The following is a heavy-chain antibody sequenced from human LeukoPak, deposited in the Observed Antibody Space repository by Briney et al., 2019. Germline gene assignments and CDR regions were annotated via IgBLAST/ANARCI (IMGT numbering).Heavy chain of an antibody. CDR1: GFTFSSYE. CDR3: ARLGRDGYNHGSLYYFDY. D-gene: IGHD5-24*01. J-gene: IGHJ4*02. CDR2: IYYSGST. Sequence: GSLRLSCAASGFTFSSYEMNWVRQAPGKGLEWIGYIYYSGSTNYNPSLKSRVTISVDTSKNQFSLKLSSVTAADTAVYYCARLGRDGYNHGSLYYFDYWGQGTLVTVSS. V-gene: IGHV4-59*01.